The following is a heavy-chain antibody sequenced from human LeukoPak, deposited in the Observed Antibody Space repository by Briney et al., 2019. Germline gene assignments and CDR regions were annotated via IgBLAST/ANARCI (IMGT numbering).Heavy chain of an antibody. J-gene: IGHJ4*02. CDR2: INPNGGST. CDR3: ASTAYCGGDCSIPLFDY. D-gene: IGHD2-21*02. Sequence: ASVKVSCKASGYTFTRYFMHWVRQAPGQGLEWMGIINPNGGSTSYAQKFQGRVTMTRDTSTSTVYMGLSSLRFEDTAVYYCASTAYCGGDCSIPLFDYWGQGTLVTVSS. CDR1: GYTFTRYF. V-gene: IGHV1-46*01.